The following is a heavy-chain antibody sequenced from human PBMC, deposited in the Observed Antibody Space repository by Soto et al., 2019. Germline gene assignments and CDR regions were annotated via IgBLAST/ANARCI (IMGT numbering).Heavy chain of an antibody. CDR2: IYYSGST. CDR3: ASLGGGSLPYYYYYMDV. D-gene: IGHD2-15*01. Sequence: SETLSLTCTVSGGSISSYYWSWIRQPPGKGLEWIGYIYYSGSTNYNPSLKSRVTISVDTSKNQFSLKLSSVTAADTAVYYCASLGGGSLPYYYYYMDVWGKGTTVTVSS. CDR1: GGSISSYY. J-gene: IGHJ6*03. V-gene: IGHV4-59*08.